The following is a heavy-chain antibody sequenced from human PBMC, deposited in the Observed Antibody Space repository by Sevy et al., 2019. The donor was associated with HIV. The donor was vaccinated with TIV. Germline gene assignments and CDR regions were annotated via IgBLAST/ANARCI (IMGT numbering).Heavy chain of an antibody. CDR3: ARDPSSGYCTNGVCPSGGMDV. D-gene: IGHD2-8*01. V-gene: IGHV3-30-3*01. Sequence: GGSLRLSCAASGFTFSSYAMHWVRQAPGKGLEWVAVISYDGSNKYYADSVKGRFTISRDNSKNTLYLQMNSLRAEDTAWYYCARDPSSGYCTNGVCPSGGMDVWGQGTTVTVSS. CDR1: GFTFSSYA. J-gene: IGHJ6*02. CDR2: ISYDGSNK.